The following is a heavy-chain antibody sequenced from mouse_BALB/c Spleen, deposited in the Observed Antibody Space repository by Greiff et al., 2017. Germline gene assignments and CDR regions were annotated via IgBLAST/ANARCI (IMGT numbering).Heavy chain of an antibody. CDR3: ARHKFITTVVATDAMDY. CDR1: GFTFSSYT. CDR2: ISNGGGST. V-gene: IGHV5-12-2*01. J-gene: IGHJ4*01. Sequence: EVKLVESGGGLVQPGGSLKLSCAASGFTFSSYTMSWVRQTPEKRLEWVAYISNGGGSTYYPDTVKGRFTISRDNAKNTLYLQMSSLKSEDTAMYYCARHKFITTVVATDAMDYWGQGTSVTVSS. D-gene: IGHD1-1*01.